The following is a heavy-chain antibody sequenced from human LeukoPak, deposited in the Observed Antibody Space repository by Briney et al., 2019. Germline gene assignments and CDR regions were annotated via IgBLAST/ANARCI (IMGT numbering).Heavy chain of an antibody. Sequence: GASVKVSCKASGYTFTSYYMHWVRQAPGQGLEWMGIINPSGGSTSYAQKFQGRVTMTRDTSTSTVYMELSSLRSEDTAVYYCARGYYDSSGYYYDAAFHFDYWGQGTLVTVSS. V-gene: IGHV1-46*01. CDR1: GYTFTSYY. J-gene: IGHJ4*02. CDR3: ARGYYDSSGYYYDAAFHFDY. D-gene: IGHD3-22*01. CDR2: INPSGGST.